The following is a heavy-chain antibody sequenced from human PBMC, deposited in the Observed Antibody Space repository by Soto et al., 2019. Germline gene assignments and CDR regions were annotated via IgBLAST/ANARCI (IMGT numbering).Heavy chain of an antibody. CDR2: IYYSGST. CDR1: GGSFRSSSYY. Sequence: SGTRSFTGTVSGGSFRSSSYYWGWIRQPTGKGVEWIGSIYYSGSTYYNPSLKSRVTISVDTSKNQFSLKLSSGTAADTAVYYCARVSFDAILGVVITGTYYFDFWGQGTLVTAPQ. CDR3: ARVSFDAILGVVITGTYYFDF. V-gene: IGHV4-39*01. J-gene: IGHJ4*02. D-gene: IGHD3-3*01.